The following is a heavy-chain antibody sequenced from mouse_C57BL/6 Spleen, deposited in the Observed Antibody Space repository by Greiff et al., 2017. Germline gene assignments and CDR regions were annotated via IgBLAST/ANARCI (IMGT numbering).Heavy chain of an antibody. J-gene: IGHJ4*01. D-gene: IGHD2-5*01. V-gene: IGHV1-54*01. Sequence: QVQLQQSGAELVRPGTSVKVSCKASGYAFTNYLTEWVKQRPGQGLEWIGVINPGSGGTNYNEKFKGKATLTADKSSSTAYMQLSSLTSEDSAVYFCARRGYSNPYAMDYWGQGTSVTVSS. CDR1: GYAFTNYL. CDR3: ARRGYSNPYAMDY. CDR2: INPGSGGT.